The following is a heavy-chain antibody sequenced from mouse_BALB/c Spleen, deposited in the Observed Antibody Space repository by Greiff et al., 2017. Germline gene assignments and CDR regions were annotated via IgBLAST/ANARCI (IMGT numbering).Heavy chain of an antibody. CDR2: INPNNGGT. Sequence: VQLKESGPELVKPGASVKIPCKASGYTFTDYNMDWVKQSHGKSLEWIGDINPNNGGTIYNQKFKGKATLNVDKSSSTAYMELRSLTSEDTAVYYCAREARATFWFAYWGQGTLVTVSA. J-gene: IGHJ3*01. V-gene: IGHV1-18*01. CDR1: GYTFTDYN. D-gene: IGHD3-1*01. CDR3: AREARATFWFAY.